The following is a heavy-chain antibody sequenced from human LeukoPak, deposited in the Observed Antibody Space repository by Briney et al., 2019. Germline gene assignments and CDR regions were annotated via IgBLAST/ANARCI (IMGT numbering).Heavy chain of an antibody. V-gene: IGHV3-23*01. CDR3: ARWYQGGY. CDR2: ISGSGTNT. Sequence: GGSLRLPCAASGFTFSSYVMSWVRQAPGKGLEWVPEISGSGTNTYYADSVKGRFTISRDNSKNTLYLQMNSLRVEDTAVYYCARWYQGGYWGQGTLVTVSS. D-gene: IGHD2-15*01. CDR1: GFTFSSYV. J-gene: IGHJ4*02.